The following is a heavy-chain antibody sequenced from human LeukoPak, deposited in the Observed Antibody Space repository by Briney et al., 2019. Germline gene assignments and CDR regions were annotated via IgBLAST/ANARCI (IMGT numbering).Heavy chain of an antibody. V-gene: IGHV4-31*03. Sequence: TSGTLSLTCTVSGGSISSGGYYWSWIRQHPGKGLEWIGYIYYSGSTYYNPSLKSRVTISVDTSKNQFSLKLSSVTAADTAVYYCARVEEDYYDSSGYYLGYWGQGTLVTVSS. CDR3: ARVEEDYYDSSGYYLGY. D-gene: IGHD3-22*01. CDR1: GGSISSGGYY. J-gene: IGHJ4*02. CDR2: IYYSGST.